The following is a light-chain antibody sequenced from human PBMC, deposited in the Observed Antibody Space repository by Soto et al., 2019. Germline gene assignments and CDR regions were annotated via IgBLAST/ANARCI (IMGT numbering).Light chain of an antibody. CDR2: SRN. J-gene: IGLJ3*02. CDR1: SSNIGSNI. Sequence: QSVLTQPPSVSGTPGQRVTISCSGSSSNIGSNIVNWYQQLPGTAPKLLIYSRNQRPSGVPDRFSASKSDTSASLAISGLQSEDEADYYCETWDYSLTGVVFGGGIKLTVL. V-gene: IGLV1-44*01. CDR3: ETWDYSLTGVV.